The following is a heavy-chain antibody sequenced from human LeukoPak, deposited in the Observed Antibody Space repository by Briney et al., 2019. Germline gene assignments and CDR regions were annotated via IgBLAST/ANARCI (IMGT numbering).Heavy chain of an antibody. Sequence: SQALSLTCTVSGGSISSGGYCWSWIRQPPGKGLEWIGDIFHSGSTYYNPSLKSRVTISVDRSKNQFSLKLSSVTAADTAVYYCASLPIAAPGTPFDYWGQGTLVTVSS. V-gene: IGHV4-30-2*01. CDR3: ASLPIAAPGTPFDY. D-gene: IGHD6-13*01. CDR1: GGSISSGGYC. J-gene: IGHJ4*02. CDR2: IFHSGST.